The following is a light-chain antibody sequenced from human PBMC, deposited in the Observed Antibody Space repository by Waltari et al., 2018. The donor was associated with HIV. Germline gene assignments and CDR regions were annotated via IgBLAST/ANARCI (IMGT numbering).Light chain of an antibody. CDR2: LAS. CDR1: QDIDSY. J-gene: IGKJ1*01. Sequence: DIQMTQSPSSVSASVGDRVPITCRASQDIDSYLAWYQQKPGKAPRLLIYLASSLQSGVPSRFSGSGSGTDFTLTISSLQPEDFATYYCQQADSVPWTFGQGTKVEIK. CDR3: QQADSVPWT. V-gene: IGKV1-12*01.